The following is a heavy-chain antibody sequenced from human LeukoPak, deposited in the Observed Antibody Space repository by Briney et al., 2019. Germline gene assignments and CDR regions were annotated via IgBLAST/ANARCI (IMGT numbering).Heavy chain of an antibody. CDR3: AKWGDYDVLTGYYVSDY. J-gene: IGHJ4*02. V-gene: IGHV3-23*01. Sequence: GASLRLSCAASGFIFSNYAMSWVRQAPGKGLEWVSAITGSGGSTYYADSVEGRFTISRDNSKNTLYLQMNSLRAEDTAVYYCAKWGDYDVLTGYYVSDYWGQGTLVTVSS. CDR1: GFIFSNYA. CDR2: ITGSGGST. D-gene: IGHD3-9*01.